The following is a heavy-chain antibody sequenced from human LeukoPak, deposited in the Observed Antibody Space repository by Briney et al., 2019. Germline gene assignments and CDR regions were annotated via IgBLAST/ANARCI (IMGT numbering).Heavy chain of an antibody. CDR1: GFTVSSNY. CDR3: ARDPVPYSSSLVVDY. Sequence: GGSLRLSCAASGFTVSSNYMSWVRQAPGKGLEWVSVIYSGGNTYYADSVKGRFTISRDNSKNTLYLQMNSLRAEDTAVYYCARDPVPYSSSLVVDYWGQGTLVTVSS. V-gene: IGHV3-66*01. J-gene: IGHJ4*02. D-gene: IGHD6-6*01. CDR2: IYSGGNT.